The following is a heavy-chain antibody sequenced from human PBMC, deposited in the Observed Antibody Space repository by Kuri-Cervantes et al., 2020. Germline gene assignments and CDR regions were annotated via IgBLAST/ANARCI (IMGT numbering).Heavy chain of an antibody. CDR1: GFTFSSSG. Sequence: GESLKISCAASGFTFSSSGMSWVRQAPGKGPEWVALIQPNGINKSYADSVKGRFIISRDNSMNTLYVQMNSLRAEDTAVYYCARAHYDFWGGWGYYYYYYMDVWGKGTTVTVSS. J-gene: IGHJ6*03. D-gene: IGHD3-3*01. CDR2: IQPNGINK. V-gene: IGHV3-30*02. CDR3: ARAHYDFWGGWGYYYYYYMDV.